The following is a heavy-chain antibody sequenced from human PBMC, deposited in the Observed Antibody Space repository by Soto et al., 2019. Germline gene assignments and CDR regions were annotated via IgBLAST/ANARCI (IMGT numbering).Heavy chain of an antibody. J-gene: IGHJ6*03. Sequence: EVQLVESGGGLVQPGRSLRLSCAASGFTFDDYAMHWVRQAPGKGLEWVSGISWNSGRIGYADAVKGRFTISSDNAKNSLYMQMNSLRAEDTALYYGAKDGSLLLWFGESYMDVWGKGTTVTVSS. CDR2: ISWNSGRI. CDR3: AKDGSLLLWFGESYMDV. V-gene: IGHV3-9*01. D-gene: IGHD3-10*01. CDR1: GFTFDDYA.